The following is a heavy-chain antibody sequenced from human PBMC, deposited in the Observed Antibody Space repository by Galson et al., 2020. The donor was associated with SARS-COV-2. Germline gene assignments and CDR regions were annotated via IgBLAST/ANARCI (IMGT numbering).Heavy chain of an antibody. CDR2: ISYDEGKK. J-gene: IGHJ4*02. CDR1: GFTISSYA. CDR3: ARDLTYTSGWYGGELFDY. Sequence: GGSLRLSCAAYGFTISSYAMHWVRQAPGKGLARVAVISYDEGKKFYADSVKGRFTISRDNSKNTLYLQMNSLRAEDTAVYYCARDLTYTSGWYGGELFDYWGQGTLVTVSS. D-gene: IGHD6-19*01. V-gene: IGHV3-30*04.